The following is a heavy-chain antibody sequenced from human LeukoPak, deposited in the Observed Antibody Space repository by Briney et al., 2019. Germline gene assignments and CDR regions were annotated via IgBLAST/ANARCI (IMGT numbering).Heavy chain of an antibody. Sequence: GGSLRLPCAASGFTFSSYSMNWVRQAPGKGLEWVSYISSGSSSVYYADSVKGRFTISRDNAKNSLYLQMNSLRAEDTAVYYCARDFRPLIVVVPADFDYWGQGTLVTVSS. J-gene: IGHJ4*02. CDR1: GFTFSSYS. CDR2: ISSGSSSV. CDR3: ARDFRPLIVVVPADFDY. D-gene: IGHD2-2*01. V-gene: IGHV3-48*01.